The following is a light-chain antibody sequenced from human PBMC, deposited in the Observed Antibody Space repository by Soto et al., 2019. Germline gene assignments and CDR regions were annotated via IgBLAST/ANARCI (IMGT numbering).Light chain of an antibody. CDR1: QSVSSN. Sequence: EIVMTQSPATLSVSPGGRATLSCRASQSVSSNLAWYQQKPGQAPRLLIYGASTRATGVPARFSGSGSETEFTLSISSLQSEDFAVYYCQQYNNWPPITFGQGTRLEIK. V-gene: IGKV3-15*01. J-gene: IGKJ5*01. CDR3: QQYNNWPPIT. CDR2: GAS.